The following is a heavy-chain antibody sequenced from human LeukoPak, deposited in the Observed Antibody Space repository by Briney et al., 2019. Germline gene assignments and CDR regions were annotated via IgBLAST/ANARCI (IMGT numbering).Heavy chain of an antibody. CDR2: INSDGSST. V-gene: IGHV3-74*01. Sequence: PGGSLRLSCAASGFTFSSYWMHWVRQAPGKGLVWVSRINSDGSSTSYADSVKGRFTISRDNAKNSLYLQMNNLRAEDTAVYYCARAAGITVTRAWFDPWGQGTLVTVSS. CDR1: GFTFSSYW. D-gene: IGHD4-17*01. CDR3: ARAAGITVTRAWFDP. J-gene: IGHJ5*02.